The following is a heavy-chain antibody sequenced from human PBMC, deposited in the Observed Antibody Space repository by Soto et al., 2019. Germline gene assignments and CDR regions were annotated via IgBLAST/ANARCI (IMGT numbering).Heavy chain of an antibody. CDR1: GFNVRSYW. CDR2: IKEDGSEI. CDR3: ARDIGFDYVN. D-gene: IGHD3-16*01. V-gene: IGHV3-7*01. Sequence: GGSLRLSCAGSGFNVRSYWMSWVRQAPGKGLEWVASIKEDGSEIYYLHSVRGRFSISRDSAGNALHLTMNYLSAEDTGVYFCARDIGFDYVNWRQGTLVTVSS. J-gene: IGHJ4*02.